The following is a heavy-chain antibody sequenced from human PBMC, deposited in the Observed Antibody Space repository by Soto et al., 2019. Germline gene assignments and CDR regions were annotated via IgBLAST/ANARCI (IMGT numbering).Heavy chain of an antibody. CDR2: IYYSGST. CDR1: GGSISSGDYY. J-gene: IGHJ4*02. Sequence: SETLSLTCTVSGGSISSGDYYWSWIRQPPGKGLEWIGYIYYSGSTYYNPSLKSRVTISVDTSKNQFSLKLSSVTAADTAVYYCASISGRYYNFRDYWGQGTLVTVSS. V-gene: IGHV4-30-4*01. CDR3: ASISGRYYNFRDY. D-gene: IGHD1-26*01.